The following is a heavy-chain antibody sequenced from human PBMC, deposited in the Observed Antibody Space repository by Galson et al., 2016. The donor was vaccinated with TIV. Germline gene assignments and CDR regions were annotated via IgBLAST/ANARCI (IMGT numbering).Heavy chain of an antibody. CDR3: AKSDSSGYNYGGRFVY. J-gene: IGHJ4*02. D-gene: IGHD3-22*01. CDR1: GFTFSSHA. V-gene: IGHV3-23*01. Sequence: SLRLSCAASGFTFSSHAITWVRQAPGRGLECISAVGGGGGSTYHTDSVKGRFTISRDNSKNTVFLQMNSLRAEDTAVYYCAKSDSSGYNYGGRFVYWGQGTLVTVSS. CDR2: VGGGGGST.